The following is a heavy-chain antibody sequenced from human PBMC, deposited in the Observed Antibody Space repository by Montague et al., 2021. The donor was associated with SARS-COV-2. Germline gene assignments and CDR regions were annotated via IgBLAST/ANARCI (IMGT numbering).Heavy chain of an antibody. J-gene: IGHJ4*02. D-gene: IGHD5-18*01. V-gene: IGHV4-34*01. CDR3: AGGGGYSYGALDY. Sequence: SETLSLTCVVYGGSFSGYYWSWIRQPPGKGLGWIGEINHSGSTNYNPSPKSRVTISVDTSKKQFSLRLNSVTAADTAVYYCAGGGGYSYGALDYWGQGTLVTVSS. CDR2: INHSGST. CDR1: GGSFSGYY.